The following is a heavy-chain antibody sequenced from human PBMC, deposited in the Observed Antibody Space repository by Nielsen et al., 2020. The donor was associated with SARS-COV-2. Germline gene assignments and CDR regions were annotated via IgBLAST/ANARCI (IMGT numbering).Heavy chain of an antibody. D-gene: IGHD1-26*01. CDR2: ISGTGGST. Sequence: GESLKISCAASGFTFSSYAMSWVRQAPGKGLEWVSAISGTGGSTYYADSVKGRFTISRDNSKNTLYLQMNSLRAEDTALYYCAKDIRPVGGPIDYWGQGTLVTGSS. CDR3: AKDIRPVGGPIDY. V-gene: IGHV3-23*01. J-gene: IGHJ4*02. CDR1: GFTFSSYA.